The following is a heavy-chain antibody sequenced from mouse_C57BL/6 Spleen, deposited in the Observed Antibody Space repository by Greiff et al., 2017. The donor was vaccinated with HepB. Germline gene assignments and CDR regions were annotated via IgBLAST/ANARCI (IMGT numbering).Heavy chain of an antibody. V-gene: IGHV1-15*01. CDR2: IDPETGGT. CDR1: GYTFTDYE. J-gene: IGHJ3*01. D-gene: IGHD4-1*02. CDR3: TTNSWFAY. Sequence: VKLVESGAELVRPGASVTLSCKASGYTFTDYEMHWVKQTPVHGLEWIGAIDPETGGTAYNQKFKGKAILTADKSSSTAYMELRSLTSEDSAVYYCTTNSWFAYWGQGTLVTVSA.